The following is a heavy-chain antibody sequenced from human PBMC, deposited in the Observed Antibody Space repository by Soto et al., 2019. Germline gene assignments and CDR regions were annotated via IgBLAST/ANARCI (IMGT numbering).Heavy chain of an antibody. CDR2: IFPNVGTA. V-gene: IGHV1-69*01. J-gene: IGHJ4*02. CDR3: ARARYSSRWGTFDR. CDR1: GGSFSTNE. D-gene: IGHD6-19*01. Sequence: QVPLEQSGAEVKKPGTSVKVSCKAYGGSFSTNEIDWVRQAPGQGLEWMGRIFPNVGTADYAQKFEGRLSIIADESTSTVFMELSRLISADTAVYFCARARYSSRWGTFDRWGQGTQVAVSS.